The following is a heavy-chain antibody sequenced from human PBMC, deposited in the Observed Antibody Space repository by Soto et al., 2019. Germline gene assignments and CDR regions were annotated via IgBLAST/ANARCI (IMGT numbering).Heavy chain of an antibody. CDR1: GFSLSTSGVG. J-gene: IGHJ4*02. D-gene: IGHD2-15*01. V-gene: IGHV2-5*02. Sequence: SGPTLVNPTQTLTLTCTFSGFSLSTSGVGVGWIRQPPGKALEWLALIYWDDDKRYSPSLKSRLTITKDTSKNQVVLTMTNMDPVDTATYYFLLQANLFVPIDFWGQGTLVTVFS. CDR3: LLQANLFVPIDF. CDR2: IYWDDDK.